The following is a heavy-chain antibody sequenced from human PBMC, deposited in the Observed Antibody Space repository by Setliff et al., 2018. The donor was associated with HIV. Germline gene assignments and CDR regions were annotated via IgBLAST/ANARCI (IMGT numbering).Heavy chain of an antibody. CDR2: INPNSGGT. D-gene: IGHD6-6*01. CDR1: GYSFTGYY. CDR3: ARGSTIAARRPFDY. J-gene: IGHJ4*02. V-gene: IGHV1-2*02. Sequence: ASVKVSCKTSGYSFTGYYMHWVRQAPGQGLEWMGWINPNSGGTNYAQKFQGRVTMTRDTSISTTYVELSGLISDDTAVYYCARGSTIAARRPFDYWGQGTLVTVSS.